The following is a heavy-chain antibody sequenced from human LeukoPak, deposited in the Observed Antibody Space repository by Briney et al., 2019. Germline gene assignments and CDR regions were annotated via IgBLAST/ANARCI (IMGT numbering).Heavy chain of an antibody. CDR3: AREGGVALNWFDP. V-gene: IGHV3-48*01. D-gene: IGHD1-26*01. CDR2: ISSSSSTI. Sequence: GGSLRLSCAASGFTFSSYSMNWVRQAPGKGLEWVSYISSSSSTIYYADSVKGRFTISRDNAKNSLYLQMNSLRAEDTAVYYCAREGGVALNWFDPWGQGTLVTVS. J-gene: IGHJ5*02. CDR1: GFTFSSYS.